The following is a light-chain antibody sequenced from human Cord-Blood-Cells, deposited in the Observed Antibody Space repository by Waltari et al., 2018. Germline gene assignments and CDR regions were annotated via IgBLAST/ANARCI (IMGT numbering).Light chain of an antibody. CDR2: WAS. CDR3: QQYYSAPWT. J-gene: IGKJ1*01. Sequence: DIVMTQSPDSLAVSLGERATINCKSSQSVLYSSNNKNYLAWYQQKPGQPPKLLIYWASTQGSGVPDRFRGSGSGTDFTLTISRLQAEDVAVYYCQQYYSAPWTFGQGTKVEIK. CDR1: QSVLYSSNNKNY. V-gene: IGKV4-1*01.